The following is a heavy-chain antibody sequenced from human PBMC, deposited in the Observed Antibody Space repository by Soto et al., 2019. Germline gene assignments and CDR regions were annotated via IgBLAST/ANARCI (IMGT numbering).Heavy chain of an antibody. D-gene: IGHD3-22*01. CDR3: ARAFHDSSGSYGRFDY. Sequence: EVHLVESGGGLVQPGGSLRLSCAASGFTFSSYWMHWVRQAPGKGLVWVSRINGDGSSTSYADSVKGRFTISRDNAKNXLYLQMNSLRVEDTAVYSCARAFHDSSGSYGRFDYWGQGILVTVSS. CDR1: GFTFSSYW. V-gene: IGHV3-74*01. CDR2: INGDGSST. J-gene: IGHJ4*02.